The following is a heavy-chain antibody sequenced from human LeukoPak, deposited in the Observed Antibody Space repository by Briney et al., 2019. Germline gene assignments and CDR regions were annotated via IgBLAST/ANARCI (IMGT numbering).Heavy chain of an antibody. Sequence: GGSLRLSCAASGFTFSSYGMHWVRQAPGKGLEWVSAISGSGGSTYYADSVKGRFTISRDNSKNTLYLQMNSLRAEDTAVYYCAKYGYRPPSSRFDYWGQGTLVTVSS. J-gene: IGHJ4*02. CDR1: GFTFSSYG. V-gene: IGHV3-23*01. D-gene: IGHD6-13*01. CDR2: ISGSGGST. CDR3: AKYGYRPPSSRFDY.